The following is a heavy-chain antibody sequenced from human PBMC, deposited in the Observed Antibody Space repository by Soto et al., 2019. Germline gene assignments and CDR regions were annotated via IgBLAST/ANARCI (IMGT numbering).Heavy chain of an antibody. CDR1: GGTFSSYA. D-gene: IGHD5-12*01. J-gene: IGHJ4*01. CDR2: IVPIVDTS. Sequence: QVQLVQSGAEVRQPASSVKVSCKTSGGTFSSYAISWVRQAPGQGLEWMGGIVPIVDTSTYAQKFQGRVKIPADESRSTVYMELSSLRSDDTAVYYCVRVVAIPGYPDNWGQGTLVTVSS. V-gene: IGHV1-69*12. CDR3: VRVVAIPGYPDN.